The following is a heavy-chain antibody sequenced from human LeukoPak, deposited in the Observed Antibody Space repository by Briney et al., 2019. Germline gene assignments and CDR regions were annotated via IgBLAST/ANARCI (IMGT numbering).Heavy chain of an antibody. D-gene: IGHD2/OR15-2a*01. CDR3: AKVMKTSGVIVYSWFDP. Sequence: SETLSLTCTVSGDSITSSTYYWGWIRQTPGKGLEWIGSIYYSGTTYYNPSPKSRVTISVDTSKNQFSLKLSSVTAADTAVYYCAKVMKTSGVIVYSWFDPWGQGTLVTVSS. CDR1: GDSITSSTYY. J-gene: IGHJ5*02. CDR2: IYYSGTT. V-gene: IGHV4-39*01.